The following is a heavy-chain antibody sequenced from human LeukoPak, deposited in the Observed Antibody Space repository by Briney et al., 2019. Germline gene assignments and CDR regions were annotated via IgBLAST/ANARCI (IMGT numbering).Heavy chain of an antibody. CDR3: TTRSGDFWSGFVN. J-gene: IGHJ4*02. V-gene: IGHV1-24*01. Sequence: ASVTVSCKVSGNSLSELSIQWVRQAPGKGLECMGGFDPEEAKVVYAQHFQGRVTMTEDTSTQTAYMQLSGLTSDDTAVYYCTTRSGDFWSGFVNWGQGTLVTVSS. CDR1: GNSLSELS. CDR2: FDPEEAKV. D-gene: IGHD3-3*01.